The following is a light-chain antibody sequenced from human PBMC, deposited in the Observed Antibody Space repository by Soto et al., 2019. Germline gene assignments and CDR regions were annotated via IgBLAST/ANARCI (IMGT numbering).Light chain of an antibody. J-gene: IGLJ2*01. Sequence: QSALTQPASVSGSPGQSITISCTGTSRDIGAYNYVSWYQQHPGKAPKLMIYDVSDRPSGVSNRFSGSKSGNTASLTISGLQAEDAADYYSRSSTNSRTLVFGGGTKLTVL. CDR2: DVS. CDR3: RSSTNSRTLV. V-gene: IGLV2-14*01. CDR1: SRDIGAYNY.